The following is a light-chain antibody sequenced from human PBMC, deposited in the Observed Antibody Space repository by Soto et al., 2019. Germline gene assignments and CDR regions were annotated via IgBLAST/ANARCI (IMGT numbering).Light chain of an antibody. CDR1: SSDVGGYNH. J-gene: IGLJ3*02. CDR3: SSYGGSNNLV. V-gene: IGLV2-8*01. CDR2: EVN. Sequence: QSALTQPASVSGSPGQSITISCTGTSSDVGGYNHVSWYQQHPGKAPKLIIFEVNKWPSGVPDRFSGSKSGNTASLTVSGLQAEDEADYYCSSYGGSNNLVFGGGTKLTVL.